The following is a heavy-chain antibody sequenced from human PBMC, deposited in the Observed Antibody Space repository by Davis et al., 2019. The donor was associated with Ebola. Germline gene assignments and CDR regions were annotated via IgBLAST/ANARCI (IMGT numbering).Heavy chain of an antibody. D-gene: IGHD3-3*01. CDR2: ISGSGGST. CDR3: ARSGLSFGVVKYHYGMDV. V-gene: IGHV3-23*01. Sequence: GESLKISCAASGFTFSSYGMHWVRQAPGKGLEWVSAISGSGGSTHYAGSVKGRFTVSRDNSKKTMYLQMNSLRAEDTAVYYCARSGLSFGVVKYHYGMDVWGKGTTVTVSS. CDR1: GFTFSSYG. J-gene: IGHJ6*04.